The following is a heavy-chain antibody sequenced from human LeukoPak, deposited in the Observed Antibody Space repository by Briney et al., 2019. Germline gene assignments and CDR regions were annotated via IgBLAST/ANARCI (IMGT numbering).Heavy chain of an antibody. D-gene: IGHD3-10*01. Sequence: GGSLRLSCAASGFTFSGCALSWVRQAPGKGLEWVAGISGDGAKTYYADSVKARFTISRDNSKNTLFLQMARLRGEDTAVYYCARRVQPNAGPFDSWGQGTLASVS. CDR1: GFTFSGCA. CDR2: ISGDGAKT. V-gene: IGHV3-23*01. J-gene: IGHJ4*02. CDR3: ARRVQPNAGPFDS.